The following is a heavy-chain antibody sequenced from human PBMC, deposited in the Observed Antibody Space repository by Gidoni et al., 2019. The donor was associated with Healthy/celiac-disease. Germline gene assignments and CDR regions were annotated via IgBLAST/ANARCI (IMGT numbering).Heavy chain of an antibody. J-gene: IGHJ4*02. CDR3: ARRSIVVVTKNNYFDY. Sequence: QLQLQESGPGLVKPSETLSLTCTVSGGSISISIYYWGCIRQPPGKGLEWIGSIYYSGSTYYNPSLKSRVTISEDTSKNQFSLKLSSVTAADTAVYSCARRSIVVVTKNNYFDYWGQGALVTVSS. D-gene: IGHD2-21*02. CDR1: GGSISISIYY. V-gene: IGHV4-39*01. CDR2: IYYSGST.